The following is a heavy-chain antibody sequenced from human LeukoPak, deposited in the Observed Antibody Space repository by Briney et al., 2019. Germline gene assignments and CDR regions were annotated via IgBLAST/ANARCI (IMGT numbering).Heavy chain of an antibody. CDR3: ARGGQGLRWSNYYYMDV. V-gene: IGHV3-64*01. CDR1: GFTFSSYA. J-gene: IGHJ6*03. Sequence: PGGSLRLSCAASGFTFSSYAMHWVRQAPGKGLEYVSAISSNGGSTYYANSVKGRFTISRDNSKNTLYLQMGSLRAEDMAVYYCARGGQGLRWSNYYYMDVWGKGTTVTVSS. D-gene: IGHD4-23*01. CDR2: ISSNGGST.